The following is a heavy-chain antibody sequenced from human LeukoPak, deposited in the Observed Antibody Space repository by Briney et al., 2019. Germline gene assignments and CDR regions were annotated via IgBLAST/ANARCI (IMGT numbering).Heavy chain of an antibody. Sequence: GGSLRLSCAASGFTFSSYGMHWVRQAPGKGLEWVAFIRYDGSNKYYADSVKGRFTISRDNPKNTLYLQMNSPRAEDTAVYYCAKDFEGGSYYGPDYWGQGTLVTVSS. CDR1: GFTFSSYG. J-gene: IGHJ4*02. CDR2: IRYDGSNK. V-gene: IGHV3-30*02. CDR3: AKDFEGGSYYGPDY. D-gene: IGHD1-26*01.